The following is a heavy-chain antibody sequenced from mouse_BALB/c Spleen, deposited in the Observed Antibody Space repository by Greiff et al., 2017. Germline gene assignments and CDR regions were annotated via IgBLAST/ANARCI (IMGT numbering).Heavy chain of an antibody. J-gene: IGHJ4*01. Sequence: QVQLQQPGAELVKPGAPVKLSCKASGYTFTSYWMNWVKQRPGRGLEWIGRIDPSDSETHYNQKFKDKATLTVDKSSSTAYIQLSSLTSEDSAVYYCARSIQIRDYYAMDYWGQGTSVTVSS. CDR1: GYTFTSYW. CDR3: ARSIQIRDYYAMDY. D-gene: IGHD2-10*02. V-gene: IGHV1-69*02. CDR2: IDPSDSET.